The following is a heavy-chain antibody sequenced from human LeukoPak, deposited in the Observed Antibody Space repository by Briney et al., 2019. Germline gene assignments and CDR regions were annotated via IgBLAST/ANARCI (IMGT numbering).Heavy chain of an antibody. CDR3: ARASHYYDSSPSDY. D-gene: IGHD3-22*01. CDR2: IWYDGSNK. CDR1: GGSFSGYY. J-gene: IGHJ4*02. Sequence: PSETLSLTCAVYGGSFSGYYWSWIRQPPGKGLEWVAVIWYDGSNKYYADSVKGRFTISRDNSKNTLYLQMNSLRVEDTAVYFCARASHYYDSSPSDYWGQGTLVTVSS. V-gene: IGHV3-33*08.